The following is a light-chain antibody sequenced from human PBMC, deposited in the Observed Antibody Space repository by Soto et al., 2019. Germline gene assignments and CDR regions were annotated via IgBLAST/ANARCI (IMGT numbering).Light chain of an antibody. CDR1: QSVLYSSNNKNY. Sequence: DIVLTQSPDSLAVSLGERATINCKSSQSVLYSSNNKNYLAWYQQKPGQPPKLLIYWASTREAGVPDRFSGNGSGTDFSLTTSSLQAEDVAVYYCQQYYLPWTFGQGTKVEIK. V-gene: IGKV4-1*01. CDR2: WAS. J-gene: IGKJ1*01. CDR3: QQYYLPWT.